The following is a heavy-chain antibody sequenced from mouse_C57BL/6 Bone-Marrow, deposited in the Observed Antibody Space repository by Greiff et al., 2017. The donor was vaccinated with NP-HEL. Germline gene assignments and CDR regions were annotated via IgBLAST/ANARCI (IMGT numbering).Heavy chain of an antibody. Sequence: VQLKESGAELARPGASVKLSCKASGYTFTSYGISWVKQRTGQGLEWIGEIYPRSGNTYYNEKFKGKATLTADKSSSTAYMELRSLTSEDSAVYVCARSMDYGSSPYYFDYWGQGTTLTVSS. D-gene: IGHD1-1*01. CDR1: GYTFTSYG. CDR3: ARSMDYGSSPYYFDY. J-gene: IGHJ2*01. V-gene: IGHV1-81*01. CDR2: IYPRSGNT.